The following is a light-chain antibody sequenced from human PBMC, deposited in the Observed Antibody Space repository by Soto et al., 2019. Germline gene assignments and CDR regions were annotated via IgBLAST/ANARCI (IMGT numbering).Light chain of an antibody. CDR2: AVS. V-gene: IGLV2-14*03. Sequence: QSALTQPASVSGSPGQSITISCTGTSSDVGNYNYVSWYRQYPGKAPKLMIYAVSRRPSGVSNRFSGSKSGNTASLTISGLEAEDEADYYCTSYTPSSTYVFGTGTKVPVL. CDR3: TSYTPSSTYV. J-gene: IGLJ1*01. CDR1: SSDVGNYNY.